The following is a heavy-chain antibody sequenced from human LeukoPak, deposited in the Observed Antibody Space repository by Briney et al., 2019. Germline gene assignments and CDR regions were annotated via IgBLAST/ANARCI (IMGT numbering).Heavy chain of an antibody. CDR2: ISTYNDNT. CDR3: ARAEEVPPMFDY. J-gene: IGHJ4*02. CDR1: GYTFTSYG. V-gene: IGHV1-18*01. Sequence: GASVKVSCKASGYTFTSYGISWVRQAPGQGLEWMGWISTYNDNTNCAQKLQGRVTMTTDTSTSTAYMELRSLRSDDTAVYYCARAEEVPPMFDYWGQGTLVTVSS.